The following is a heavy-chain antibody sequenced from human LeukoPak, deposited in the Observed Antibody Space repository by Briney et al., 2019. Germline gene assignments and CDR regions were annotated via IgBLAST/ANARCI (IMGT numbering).Heavy chain of an antibody. D-gene: IGHD2-15*01. V-gene: IGHV4-38-2*01. CDR2: IYHSGIA. CDR1: GYSISSGYY. Sequence: SETLSHTCAVSGYSISSGYYWGWIRQPPGKGLEWIGNIYHSGIAYYNPSLKSRVTISVDTSKNQFSLKLSSVTAADTAVYYCARYSCSGGSCYGDYWGQGTLVTVSS. CDR3: ARYSCSGGSCYGDY. J-gene: IGHJ4*02.